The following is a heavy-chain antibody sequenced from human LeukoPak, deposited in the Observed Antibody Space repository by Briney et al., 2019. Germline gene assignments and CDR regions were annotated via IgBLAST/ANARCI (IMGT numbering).Heavy chain of an antibody. CDR2: IYYSGST. V-gene: IGHV4-59*01. CDR1: GGSISSYY. Sequence: SETLSLTCTVSGGSISSYYWSWIRQPPGKGLEWIGYIYYSGSTNYNPSLKSRVTISVDTSKNQFSLKLSSVTAADTAVYYCARARVVPPVTWFDPWGQGTLVTVSS. J-gene: IGHJ5*02. CDR3: ARARVVPPVTWFDP. D-gene: IGHD2-2*01.